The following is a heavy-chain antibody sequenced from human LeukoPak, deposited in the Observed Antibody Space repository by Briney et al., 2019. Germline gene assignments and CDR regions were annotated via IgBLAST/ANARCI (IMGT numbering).Heavy chain of an antibody. CDR1: GVTFSGYA. D-gene: IGHD2-2*01. V-gene: IGHV3-23*01. Sequence: PGGSLRLSCTATGVTFSGYAMSWVRQAPGKGLEWVSTISGGSENTHYADSVKGRFTISRDNSKNTLYVQMDSLRGEDTALYFCAKDVGYCDSNTCPFDHWGQGTLVTVSS. CDR3: AKDVGYCDSNTCPFDH. CDR2: ISGGSENT. J-gene: IGHJ4*02.